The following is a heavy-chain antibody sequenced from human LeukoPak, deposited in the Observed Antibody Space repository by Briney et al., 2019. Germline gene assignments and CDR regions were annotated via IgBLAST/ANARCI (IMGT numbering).Heavy chain of an antibody. CDR3: ARDYGSGSYYNSNYAFDI. V-gene: IGHV1-69*05. D-gene: IGHD3-10*01. CDR2: IIPIFGTA. CDR1: GYTFTSYA. J-gene: IGHJ3*02. Sequence: SVKVSCKASGYTFTSYAMNWVRQAPGQGLEWMGGIIPIFGTANYAQKFQGRVTITTDESTSTAYMELSSLRSEDTAVYYCARDYGSGSYYNSNYAFDIWGQGTMVTVSS.